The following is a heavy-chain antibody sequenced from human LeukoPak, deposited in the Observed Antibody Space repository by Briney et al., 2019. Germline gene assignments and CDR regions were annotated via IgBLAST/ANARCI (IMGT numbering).Heavy chain of an antibody. D-gene: IGHD3-10*01. CDR1: GFTFSSYE. J-gene: IGHJ3*02. Sequence: GGSLRLSCAASGFTFSSYEMNWVRQAPGKGLEWVSYISSSGSTIYYADSVKGRFTISRDNAKNSLYLQMNSLRAEDTAVYYCARDGYYGSWAAFDIWGQGTMVTVSS. V-gene: IGHV3-48*03. CDR2: ISSSGSTI. CDR3: ARDGYYGSWAAFDI.